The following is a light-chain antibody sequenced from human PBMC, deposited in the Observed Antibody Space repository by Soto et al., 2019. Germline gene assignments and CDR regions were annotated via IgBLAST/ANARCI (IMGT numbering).Light chain of an antibody. CDR1: QSIGNTS. CDR2: GAS. CDR3: QQYGSSPPKYT. J-gene: IGKJ2*01. V-gene: IGKV3-20*01. Sequence: EIVLTQSPDTLSLSPGERATLSCRASQSIGNTSLAWYLQKPGQAPRLLIYGASNRATDIPDRFSGSGSGTDFTLTISRLEPEDFAVYYCQQYGSSPPKYTFGQGTKLEIK.